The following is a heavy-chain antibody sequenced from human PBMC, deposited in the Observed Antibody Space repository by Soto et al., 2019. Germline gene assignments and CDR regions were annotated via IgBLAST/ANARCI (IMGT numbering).Heavy chain of an antibody. Sequence: QVQLVESGGGVVQPGRSLRLSCAASGFTFSSYGMHWVRQAPGKGLEWVAVISYDGSNKYYADSVKGRFTISRDNSKNTLYPKKNSLRAEDTVVYYCAKEQREWGPFGLGQRDNSYGMDVWGQGTTVTVSS. CDR1: GFTFSSYG. D-gene: IGHD6-25*01. CDR3: AKEQREWGPFGLGQRDNSYGMDV. V-gene: IGHV3-30*18. CDR2: ISYDGSNK. J-gene: IGHJ6*02.